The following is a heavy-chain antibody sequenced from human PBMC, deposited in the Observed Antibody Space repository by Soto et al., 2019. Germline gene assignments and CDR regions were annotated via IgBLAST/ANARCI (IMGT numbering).Heavy chain of an antibody. CDR2: IYYSGST. J-gene: IGHJ4*02. CDR3: ARDPGIAAAGSMFDY. CDR1: GGSISSGGYY. Sequence: SETLSLTCTVSGGSISSGGYYWSWIRQHPGKGLEWIGYIYYSGSTYYNPSLKSRVTISVDTSKNQFSLKLSSVTAADTAVYYCARDPGIAAAGSMFDYWGQGTLVTVSS. D-gene: IGHD6-13*01. V-gene: IGHV4-31*03.